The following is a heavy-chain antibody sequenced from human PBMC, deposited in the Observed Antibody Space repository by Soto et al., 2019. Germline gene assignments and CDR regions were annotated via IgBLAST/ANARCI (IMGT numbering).Heavy chain of an antibody. CDR1: GGSISSDYYY. J-gene: IGHJ4*02. V-gene: IGHV4-30-4*01. CDR3: ATAPAQYVDY. CDR2: IYYTGST. Sequence: HVQLQESGPGLVKPSQTLSLTCTVSGGSISSDYYYWSWIRQPPGKGLEWLAFIYYTGSTSPNPSLXXPLTISIDTSKTQCSLRLRSVTAADTAVYYCATAPAQYVDYWGQGTLVTVPS.